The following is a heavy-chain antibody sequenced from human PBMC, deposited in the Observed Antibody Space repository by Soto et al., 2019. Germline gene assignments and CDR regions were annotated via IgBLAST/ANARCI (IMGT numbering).Heavy chain of an antibody. V-gene: IGHV3-21*04. J-gene: IGHJ4*02. CDR3: ARDRAHRGFDY. Sequence: EVQLVESGGGPVRPGGSLKLSCAASGFNFITYSLSWVRQAPGKGLEWVASISSSAVYIDYADSVKGRFTISRDNANNSLYLQMNSLRAEDTAKYYCARDRAHRGFDYWGQGTLVTVSS. CDR1: GFNFITYS. D-gene: IGHD3-10*01. CDR2: ISSSAVYI.